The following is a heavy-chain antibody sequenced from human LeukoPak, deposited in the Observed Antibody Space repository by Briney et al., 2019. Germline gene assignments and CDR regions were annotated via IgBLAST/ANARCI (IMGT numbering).Heavy chain of an antibody. CDR3: ATIHTNPNFDWLLSRLSWFDP. Sequence: ASVKVSCKVSGYTLTELSMHWVRQAPGKGLEWMGGFDPEDGETIYAQKFQGRVTMTEDTSTDIAYMELSSLRSEDTAVYYCATIHTNPNFDWLLSRLSWFDPWGQGTLVTVSS. V-gene: IGHV1-24*01. D-gene: IGHD3-9*01. J-gene: IGHJ5*02. CDR1: GYTLTELS. CDR2: FDPEDGET.